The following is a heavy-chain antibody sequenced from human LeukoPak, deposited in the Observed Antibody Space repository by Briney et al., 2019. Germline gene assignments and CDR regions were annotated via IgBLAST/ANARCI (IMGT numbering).Heavy chain of an antibody. D-gene: IGHD3-10*02. CDR3: ARRGLVPAFDI. Sequence: GGSLRLSCAASGFTFSSYGMHWVRQAPGKGLVWLSRVNGDGNITTYADSVRGRFTISRDNAKSTLYLQMNSLRAEDTAVYYCARRGLVPAFDIWGQGTMVSVTS. CDR1: GFTFSSYG. V-gene: IGHV3-74*01. CDR2: VNGDGNIT. J-gene: IGHJ3*02.